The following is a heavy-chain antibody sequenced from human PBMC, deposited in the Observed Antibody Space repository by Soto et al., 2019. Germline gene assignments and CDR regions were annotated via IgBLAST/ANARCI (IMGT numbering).Heavy chain of an antibody. Sequence: SLTMSHTSTVADGSISSYYWRWIRQHTGKGLEWIGYIYYSGSTNYNPSLKSRVTISVDTSKNQFSLKLSSVTAADTAVYYCARHGPIAAAGTVFDYWGQGTLVNVSS. CDR3: ARHGPIAAAGTVFDY. D-gene: IGHD6-13*01. CDR2: IYYSGST. J-gene: IGHJ4*02. V-gene: IGHV4-59*08. CDR1: DGSISSYY.